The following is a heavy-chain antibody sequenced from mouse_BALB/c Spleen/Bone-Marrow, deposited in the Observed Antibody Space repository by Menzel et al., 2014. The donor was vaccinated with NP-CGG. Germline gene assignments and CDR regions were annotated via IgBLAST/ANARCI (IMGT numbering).Heavy chain of an antibody. J-gene: IGHJ3*01. Sequence: EVKLLESGGGLVKPGGSLKLSCTASGFAFSNCDMSWVRQTPEKRLEWVATITRGGGNTYYPDSVKGRFTISRDNARNTLDLQMSSLRSEDTALYYCARVWDWFAYWGQGTLVTVSA. D-gene: IGHD4-1*01. V-gene: IGHV5-9*02. CDR1: GFAFSNCD. CDR3: ARVWDWFAY. CDR2: ITRGGGNT.